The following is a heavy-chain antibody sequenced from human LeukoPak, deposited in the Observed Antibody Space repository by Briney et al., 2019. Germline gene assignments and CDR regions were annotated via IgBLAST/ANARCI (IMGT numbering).Heavy chain of an antibody. CDR2: INSDGSTT. Sequence: GGSLRLSCVASGFTFSSYWMHWVRHAPGKGLVWVSRINSDGSTTTYADPVKGRFTISRDNAKNTLYLQMNSLRAEDTAIYYCAILTGIAAAAWGQGTLVTASS. D-gene: IGHD6-13*01. J-gene: IGHJ5*02. CDR1: GFTFSSYW. V-gene: IGHV3-74*01. CDR3: AILTGIAAAA.